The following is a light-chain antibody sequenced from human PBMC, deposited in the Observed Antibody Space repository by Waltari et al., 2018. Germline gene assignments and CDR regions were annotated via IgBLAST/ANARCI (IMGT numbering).Light chain of an antibody. CDR2: NNN. Sequence: QSLLTQPASASGTPGQRVTISCSGSPPNIGSNAVNWYQVVPGTAPKLLIYNNNQRPSGVPDRFSGSKSGTSASLAISGLQSDDEADYYCATWDDNLKGLFGGGTKLTVL. CDR3: ATWDDNLKGL. CDR1: PPNIGSNA. J-gene: IGLJ3*02. V-gene: IGLV1-44*01.